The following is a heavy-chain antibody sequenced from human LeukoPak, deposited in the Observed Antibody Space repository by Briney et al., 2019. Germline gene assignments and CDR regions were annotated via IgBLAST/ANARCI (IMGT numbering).Heavy chain of an antibody. CDR2: IYYSGST. D-gene: IGHD3-3*01. CDR3: AVNKSDFWSGYYSELTPYGMDV. V-gene: IGHV4-61*08. CDR1: GGSISSGDYY. J-gene: IGHJ6*02. Sequence: PSETLSLTCTVSGGSISSGDYYWSWIRQPPGKGLEWIGYIYYSGSTNYNPSLKSRVTISVDTSKNQFSLKLSSVTAADTAVYYCAVNKSDFWSGYYSELTPYGMDVWGQGTTVTVSS.